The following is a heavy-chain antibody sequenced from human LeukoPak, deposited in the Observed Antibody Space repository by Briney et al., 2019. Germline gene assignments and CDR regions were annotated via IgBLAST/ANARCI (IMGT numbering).Heavy chain of an antibody. CDR2: IYYSEST. D-gene: IGHD6-13*01. Sequence: PSETLSLTCTVSGGSISSSSYYWGWLRQPPGTGLEWLGSIYYSESTYQNPSLKSRVTISVDTSKNQFSLKLSSVTAADTAVYYCARLSSSWYQDWYFDLWGRGTLVTVSS. CDR3: ARLSSSWYQDWYFDL. J-gene: IGHJ2*01. V-gene: IGHV4-39*07. CDR1: GGSISSSSYY.